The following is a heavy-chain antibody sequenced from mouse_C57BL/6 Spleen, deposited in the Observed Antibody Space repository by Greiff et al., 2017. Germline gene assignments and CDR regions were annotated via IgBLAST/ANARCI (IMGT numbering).Heavy chain of an antibody. Sequence: EVQGVESGGDLVKPGGSLKLSCAASGFTFSSYGMSWVRQTPDKRLEWVATISSGGSYTYYPDSVKGRFTISRDNAKNTLYLQMSSLKSEDTAMYYCARHEGGSRQFAYWGQGTLVTVSA. V-gene: IGHV5-6*01. CDR3: ARHEGGSRQFAY. J-gene: IGHJ3*01. CDR1: GFTFSSYG. CDR2: ISSGGSYT. D-gene: IGHD1-1*01.